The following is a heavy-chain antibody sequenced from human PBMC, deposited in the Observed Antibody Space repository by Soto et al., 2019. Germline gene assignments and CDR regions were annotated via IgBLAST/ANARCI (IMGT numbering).Heavy chain of an antibody. D-gene: IGHD6-19*01. V-gene: IGHV4-34*01. Sequence: PSETLSLTCTVYGGSFSGYYWSWIRQPPGKRLEWIGEINHSGSTNYNPSLKSRVTISVDTSKNQFSLKLSSVTAADTAVYYCARGWSRAVAGNYYYGMDVWGQGTTVTVSS. CDR2: INHSGST. J-gene: IGHJ6*02. CDR1: GGSFSGYY. CDR3: ARGWSRAVAGNYYYGMDV.